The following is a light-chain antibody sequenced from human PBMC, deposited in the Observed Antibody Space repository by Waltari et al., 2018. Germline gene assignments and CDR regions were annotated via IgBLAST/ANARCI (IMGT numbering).Light chain of an antibody. CDR1: SSNTGNNF. J-gene: IGLJ3*02. CDR2: GND. CDR3: AAWDDSFWV. Sequence: SVVTQPPSASGAPGQRVTISCSGSSSNTGNNFVFWYQHFPGTAPKPLIYGNDQRPSGVPDRFSGSKSGTSASLAISGLRSEDEADYYCAAWDDSFWVFGGGTRLTVL. V-gene: IGLV1-47*01.